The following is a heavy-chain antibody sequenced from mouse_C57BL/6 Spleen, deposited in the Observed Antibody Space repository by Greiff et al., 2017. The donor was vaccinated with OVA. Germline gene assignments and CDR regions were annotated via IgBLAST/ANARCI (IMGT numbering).Heavy chain of an antibody. CDR1: GFNIKDDY. V-gene: IGHV14-4*01. CDR3: TTGYGSRRGDYAMDY. D-gene: IGHD1-1*01. CDR2: IDPENGDT. J-gene: IGHJ4*01. Sequence: EVQVVESGAELVRPGASVKLSCTASGFNIKDDYMHWVKQRPEQGLEWIGWIDPENGDTEYASKFQGKATITADTSSNTAYLQLSSLTSEDTAVYYCTTGYGSRRGDYAMDYWGQGTSVTVSS.